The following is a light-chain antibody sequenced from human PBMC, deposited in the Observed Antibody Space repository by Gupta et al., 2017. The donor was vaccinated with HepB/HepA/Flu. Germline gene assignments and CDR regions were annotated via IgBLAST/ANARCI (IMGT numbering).Light chain of an antibody. CDR3: AAWDTSLNVVV. CDR2: YSD. V-gene: IGLV1-44*01. Sequence: QSVLHPSTSVSGTPVQRVNIYCSGSRSNVGRHTVNWYQQFQGMASKLLIYYSDERPSGVPDRSSGSKFGTSASLAISGLQAEDEADYYCAAWDTSLNVVVFGGGTKRTVL. CDR1: RSNVGRHT. J-gene: IGLJ2*01.